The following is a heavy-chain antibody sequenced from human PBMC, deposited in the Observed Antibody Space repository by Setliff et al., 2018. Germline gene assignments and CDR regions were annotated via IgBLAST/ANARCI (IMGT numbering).Heavy chain of an antibody. Sequence: GGSLRLSCAASGFTFSSYAMHWVRQAPGKRLEWVAVISFDGRTDYYADSVRGRSDISRDNSKNTLYLRMSSLRPEDTAIYYCARGADYGDYVGPGYWGQGTLVTVSS. CDR2: ISFDGRTD. CDR3: ARGADYGDYVGPGY. V-gene: IGHV3-30*15. D-gene: IGHD4-17*01. CDR1: GFTFSSYA. J-gene: IGHJ4*02.